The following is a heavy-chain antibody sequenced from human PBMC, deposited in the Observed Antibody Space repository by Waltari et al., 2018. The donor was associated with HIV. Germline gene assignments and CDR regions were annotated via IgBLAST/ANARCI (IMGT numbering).Heavy chain of an antibody. CDR1: GGSISSYY. CDR2: IYYSGST. Sequence: QVQLQESGPGLVKPSETLSLTCTVSGGSISSYYWRWIRQPPGKGLEWIGYIYYSGSTNYNPSLKSRVTISVDTSKNQFSLKLSSVTAADTAVYYCARDLGYYGSGTHYYYYGMDVWGQGTTVTVSS. J-gene: IGHJ6*02. CDR3: ARDLGYYGSGTHYYYYGMDV. V-gene: IGHV4-59*01. D-gene: IGHD3-10*01.